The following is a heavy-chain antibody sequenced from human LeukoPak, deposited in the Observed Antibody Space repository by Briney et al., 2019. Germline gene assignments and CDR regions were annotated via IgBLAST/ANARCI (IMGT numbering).Heavy chain of an antibody. D-gene: IGHD1-26*01. CDR2: INPNSGGT. Sequence: GASVKVSCKASGYTFTGYYMHWVRQAPGQGLEWMGWINPNSGGTNYAQKFQGRVTMTRDTSISTAYMELSRLRSDDTAVSYCARGFKWELLKGHFDYWGQGTLVTVSS. J-gene: IGHJ4*02. CDR3: ARGFKWELLKGHFDY. V-gene: IGHV1-2*02. CDR1: GYTFTGYY.